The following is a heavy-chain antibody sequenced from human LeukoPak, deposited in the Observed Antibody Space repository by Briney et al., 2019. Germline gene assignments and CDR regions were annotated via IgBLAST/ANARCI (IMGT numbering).Heavy chain of an antibody. V-gene: IGHV1-2*02. CDR3: AREMYRVTDYCYYMDV. Sequence: ASVKVSCKASGYTFTDYYIHWVRQAPGQGLEWMAWINPNSGGTKYAQKFQGRVTVTGDTSISTAYMELSRLRSDDTAVYYCAREMYRVTDYCYYMDVWGKGTTVTVS. CDR1: GYTFTDYY. CDR2: INPNSGGT. J-gene: IGHJ6*03. D-gene: IGHD1-26*01.